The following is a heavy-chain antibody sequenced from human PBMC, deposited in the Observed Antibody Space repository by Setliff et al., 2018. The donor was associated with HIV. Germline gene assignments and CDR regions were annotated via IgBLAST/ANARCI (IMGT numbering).Heavy chain of an antibody. CDR3: ARRASKASLDY. Sequence: GASLTISCKGSGYTFTSYWIGWVRQMPGKGLEWMGIIYPGDSDTRYSPSFQGRVTISADKSINTAYLQWSSLQASDTAMYYCARRASKASLDYWGQGTLVTVSS. CDR2: IYPGDSDT. V-gene: IGHV5-51*01. CDR1: GYTFTSYW. J-gene: IGHJ4*02.